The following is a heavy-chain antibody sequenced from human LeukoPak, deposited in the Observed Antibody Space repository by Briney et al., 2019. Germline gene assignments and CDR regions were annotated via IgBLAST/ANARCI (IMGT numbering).Heavy chain of an antibody. D-gene: IGHD1-1*01. CDR2: IYTSGST. CDR3: ARVREGDAFDI. J-gene: IGHJ3*02. Sequence: SQTLSLTCTVSGGSISSGSYYWSWIRQPAGKGLEWIGRIYTSGSTNYNPSLKSRVTISVDTSENQFSLKLSSVTAADTAVYYCARVREGDAFDIWGQGTMVTVSS. CDR1: GGSISSGSYY. V-gene: IGHV4-61*02.